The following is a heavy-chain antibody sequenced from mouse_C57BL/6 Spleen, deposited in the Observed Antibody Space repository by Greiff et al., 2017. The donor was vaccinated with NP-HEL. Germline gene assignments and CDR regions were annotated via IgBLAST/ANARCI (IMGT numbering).Heavy chain of an antibody. CDR3: ARPAYYSNYREYYFDY. D-gene: IGHD2-5*01. J-gene: IGHJ2*01. CDR1: GFTFSDYG. V-gene: IGHV5-17*01. CDR2: TSSGSSTI. Sequence: EVKVVESGGGLVKPGGSLKLSCAASGFTFSDYGMHWVRQAPEKGLAWVAYTSSGSSTIYYADTVKGRFTISRDNAKNTLFLQMTSLRSEDTAMYYCARPAYYSNYREYYFDYWGQGTTLTVSS.